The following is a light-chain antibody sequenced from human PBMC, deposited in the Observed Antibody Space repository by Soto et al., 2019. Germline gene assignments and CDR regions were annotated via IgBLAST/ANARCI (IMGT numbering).Light chain of an antibody. CDR2: EVS. CDR1: SSDVGAYNY. J-gene: IGLJ2*01. Sequence: QSALTQPPSASGSPGQSVTISCTGTSSDVGAYNYVSWYQQHPGKAPKLMIYEVSKRPSGVPDRFSGSKSGNTASLTGSGLQAEDEADYYCSSYAGSNKVFGGGTKLTVL. V-gene: IGLV2-8*01. CDR3: SSYAGSNKV.